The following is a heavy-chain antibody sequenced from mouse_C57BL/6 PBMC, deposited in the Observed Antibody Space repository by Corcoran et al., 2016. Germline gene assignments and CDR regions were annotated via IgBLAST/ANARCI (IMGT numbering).Heavy chain of an antibody. Sequence: QVQLQQSGAELMKPGASVKLSCKATGYTFTGYWIEWVKQRPGHGLEWIGEILPGSGSTNYNEKFKGKATFTADTSSNTAYMQLSSLTTEDSAIYYCARREDAPQLRHWYFDVWGTGTTVTVSS. D-gene: IGHD2-4*01. CDR3: ARREDAPQLRHWYFDV. V-gene: IGHV1-9*01. CDR1: GYTFTGYW. J-gene: IGHJ1*03. CDR2: ILPGSGST.